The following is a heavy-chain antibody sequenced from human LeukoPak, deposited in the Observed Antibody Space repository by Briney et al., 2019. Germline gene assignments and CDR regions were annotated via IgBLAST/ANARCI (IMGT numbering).Heavy chain of an antibody. J-gene: IGHJ4*02. CDR2: INPKSGGT. V-gene: IGHV1-2*02. D-gene: IGHD5-18*01. CDR3: ARNLRGYSYDYYFDY. Sequence: ASVKVSCKASGYTFTGYYMHWVRQAPGQGLEWMGWINPKSGGTNDAQKFQGRVTMTRDTSISTAYMEMSRLRSDDTAVYYCARNLRGYSYDYYFDYWGQGTLVTVSS. CDR1: GYTFTGYY.